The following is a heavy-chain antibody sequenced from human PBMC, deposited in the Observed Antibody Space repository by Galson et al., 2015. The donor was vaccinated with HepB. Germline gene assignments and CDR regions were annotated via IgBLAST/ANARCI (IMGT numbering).Heavy chain of an antibody. CDR1: GFSVTNNGVA. J-gene: IGHJ3*02. D-gene: IGHD4-11*01. V-gene: IGHV2-5*02. CDR3: AYSQTTVTSAFGI. Sequence: ALVKPTQTLTLTCTCSGFSVTNNGVAVAWIRQPPGKALEWLTTIYWDDTKTFSPSLESRLTFTIDSSKNQVVLTLANVDPVDIATYFCAYSQTTVTSAFGIWGQGTMVTVSS. CDR2: IYWDDTK.